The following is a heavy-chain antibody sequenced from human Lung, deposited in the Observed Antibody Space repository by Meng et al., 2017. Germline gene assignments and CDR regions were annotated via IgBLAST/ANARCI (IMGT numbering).Heavy chain of an antibody. D-gene: IGHD6-25*01. CDR3: ARDEDISAAGKLFGDY. CDR2: INPKSGDT. V-gene: IGHV1-2*06. Sequence: GHLGRAGAEVKKPGSSVKVSCKPSGYNFPDYYIHWVRRAPGQGLEWMGRINPKSGDTHYAQKFQARVTMTGDTSISTAYMELSGLRSDDTAMYYCARDEDISAAGKLFGDYWGQGTLVTVSS. J-gene: IGHJ4*02. CDR1: GYNFPDYY.